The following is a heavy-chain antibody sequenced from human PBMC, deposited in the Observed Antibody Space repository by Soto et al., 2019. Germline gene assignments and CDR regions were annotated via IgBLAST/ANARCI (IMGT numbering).Heavy chain of an antibody. J-gene: IGHJ6*02. Sequence: SETHSLTCGVYDGSFSGYYGSWIRQPPGKGLEWIGEINHSGSTNYNPSLKSRVTISVCTSKNQCSVKLSSVTAADTAVYYCARGVLDLHRNSYYFAGRAVWAQGTTVPVSS. CDR3: ARGVLDLHRNSYYFAGRAV. V-gene: IGHV4-34*01. D-gene: IGHD3-3*01. CDR1: DGSFSGYY. CDR2: INHSGST.